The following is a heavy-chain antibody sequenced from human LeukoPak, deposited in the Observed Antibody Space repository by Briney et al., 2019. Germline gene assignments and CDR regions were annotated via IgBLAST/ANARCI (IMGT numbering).Heavy chain of an antibody. J-gene: IGHJ3*02. CDR3: AREGHLLPKYYYGSGTPRLDAFDI. Sequence: SETLSLTCTVSGGSIISSSYYWGWIRQPAGKGLEWIGRIYTSGSTNYNPSLKSRVTMSVDTSKNQFSLKLSSVTAADTAVYYCAREGHLLPKYYYGSGTPRLDAFDIWGQGTMVTVSS. CDR1: GGSIISSSYY. D-gene: IGHD3-10*01. V-gene: IGHV4-61*02. CDR2: IYTSGST.